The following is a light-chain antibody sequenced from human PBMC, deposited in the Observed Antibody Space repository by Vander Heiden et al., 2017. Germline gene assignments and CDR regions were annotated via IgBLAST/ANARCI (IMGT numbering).Light chain of an antibody. Sequence: YELAHPPSVAVCPGQTARNTCSGDALARQYVYWYQQKPGQAPVLVIYKDSERPSGIPERFSGSSSGTTVTLTISGVQAEDEADYYCQSADSSGTYRVFGGGTKLTVL. CDR1: ALARQY. CDR3: QSADSSGTYRV. V-gene: IGLV3-25*03. J-gene: IGLJ2*01. CDR2: KDS.